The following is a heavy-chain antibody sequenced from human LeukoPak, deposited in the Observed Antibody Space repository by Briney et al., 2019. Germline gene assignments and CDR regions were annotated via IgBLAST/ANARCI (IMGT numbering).Heavy chain of an antibody. CDR3: AKLNGGDYYYYGMDV. Sequence: PGGSLRLSCAASGFTFSNYAMSWVRQAPGKGLEWVSGISGSGGSTDYADSVKGRFTISRDNSKNTLFLQMNRLRAEDTAVYYCAKLNGGDYYYYGMDVWGQGTTVTVSS. CDR2: ISGSGGST. J-gene: IGHJ6*02. V-gene: IGHV3-23*01. CDR1: GFTFSNYA. D-gene: IGHD4-23*01.